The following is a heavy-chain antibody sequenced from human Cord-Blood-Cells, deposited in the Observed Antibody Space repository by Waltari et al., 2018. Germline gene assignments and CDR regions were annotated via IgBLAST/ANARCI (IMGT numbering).Heavy chain of an antibody. V-gene: IGHV1-2*04. J-gene: IGHJ3*02. Sequence: QVQLVQSGAEVKKPGASVKVSCKASGYTFTGYYMHWLRQAPGQGLEWMGWINPNSGGTNYAQKFQGWVTMTRDTSISTAYMELSRLRSDDTAVYYCARGRYYYESSGYDAFDIWGQGTMVTVSS. D-gene: IGHD3-22*01. CDR1: GYTFTGYY. CDR2: INPNSGGT. CDR3: ARGRYYYESSGYDAFDI.